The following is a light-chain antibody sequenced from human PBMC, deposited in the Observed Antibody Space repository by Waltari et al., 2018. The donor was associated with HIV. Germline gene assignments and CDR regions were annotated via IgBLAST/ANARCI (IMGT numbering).Light chain of an antibody. J-gene: IGLJ3*02. Sequence: QSVLNQAPSASGTPGQRVTISCSGSILNTGSNTVTWYQQFPGTAPKLLIYSYGQRPSGVPERFSGSKSATSASLAISGLRSEDEADYYCATWDDSLNGWVFGGGTKLTVL. V-gene: IGLV1-44*01. CDR1: ILNTGSNT. CDR3: ATWDDSLNGWV. CDR2: SYG.